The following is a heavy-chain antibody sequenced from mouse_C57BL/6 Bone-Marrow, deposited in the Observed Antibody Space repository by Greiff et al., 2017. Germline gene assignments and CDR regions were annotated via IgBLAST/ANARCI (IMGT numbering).Heavy chain of an antibody. V-gene: IGHV14-1*01. Sequence: VQLQQSGAELVRPGASVKLSCTASGFNITDYYMHWVKQRPEQGLEWIGEIDPVDGDTEYAPKFPGKATMTAATSSNTAYLQLSSLTSEDTAVYYCTTDRDYVTSFAYWGQGTMVTVSA. CDR3: TTDRDYVTSFAY. D-gene: IGHD1-1*01. CDR1: GFNITDYY. J-gene: IGHJ3*01. CDR2: IDPVDGDT.